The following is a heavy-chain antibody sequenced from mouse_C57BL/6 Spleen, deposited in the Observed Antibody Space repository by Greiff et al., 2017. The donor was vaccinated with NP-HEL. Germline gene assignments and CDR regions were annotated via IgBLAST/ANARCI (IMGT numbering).Heavy chain of an antibody. CDR1: GYNFTSYW. D-gene: IGHD1-1*01. V-gene: IGHV1-69*01. CDR2: IDPSDSYT. Sequence: VQLQQSGAELVMPGASVKLSCKASGYNFTSYWMHWVKQRPGQGLEWIGEIDPSDSYTNYNQKFKGKSTLTVDKSSSTAYMQLSSLTSEDSAVYYCARRGSSYFAKDDWGQGPSVTVS. CDR3: ARRGSSYFAKDD. J-gene: IGHJ4*01.